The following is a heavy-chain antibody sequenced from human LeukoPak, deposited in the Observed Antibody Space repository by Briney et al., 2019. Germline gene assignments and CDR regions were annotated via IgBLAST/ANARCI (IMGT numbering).Heavy chain of an antibody. CDR2: IYESGKT. D-gene: IGHD1-1*01. CDR1: GDSISNTYYY. CDR3: ASLAGTTAGY. Sequence: SETLSLTCTVSGDSISNTYYYWGWIRQPPGKGLECIGTIYESGKTYYNPSLKSRVTISLDTSKNQFSLKVTSVTAADTAVYYCASLAGTTAGYWGQGTLVTVSS. J-gene: IGHJ4*02. V-gene: IGHV4-39*07.